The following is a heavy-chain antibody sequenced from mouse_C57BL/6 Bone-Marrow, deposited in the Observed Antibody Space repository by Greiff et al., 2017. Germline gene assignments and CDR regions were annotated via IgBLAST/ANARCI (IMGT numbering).Heavy chain of an antibody. Sequence: VQLQQSGPGLVQPSQSLSITCTVSGFSLTSSGVHWVRQSPGKGLEWLGVIWSGGSTDYNAAFISRLSISKDNSKSQVFFKMNSLQTDDTAIYYCASPIYYDYTDYAMDYWGQGTSGTVSS. V-gene: IGHV2-2*01. J-gene: IGHJ4*01. D-gene: IGHD2-4*01. CDR2: IWSGGST. CDR3: ASPIYYDYTDYAMDY. CDR1: GFSLTSSG.